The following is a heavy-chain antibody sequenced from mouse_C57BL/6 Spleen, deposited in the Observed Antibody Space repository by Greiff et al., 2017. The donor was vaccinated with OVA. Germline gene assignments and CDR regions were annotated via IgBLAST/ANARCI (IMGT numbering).Heavy chain of an antibody. CDR1: GFTFSDYG. CDR3: ARGDYYGPILFDY. D-gene: IGHD1-1*01. CDR2: ISSGSSTI. J-gene: IGHJ2*01. V-gene: IGHV5-17*01. Sequence: EVMLVESGGGLVKPGGSLKLSCAASGFTFSDYGMHWVRQAPEKGLEWVAYISSGSSTIYYADTVKGRFTISRDNAKNTLFLQMTSLRSEDTAMYYCARGDYYGPILFDYWGQGTTLTVSS.